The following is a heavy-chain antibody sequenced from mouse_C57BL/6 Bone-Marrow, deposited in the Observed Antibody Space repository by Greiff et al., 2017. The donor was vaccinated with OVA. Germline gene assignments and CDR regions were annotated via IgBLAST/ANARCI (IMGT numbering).Heavy chain of an antibody. CDR1: GYTFTSYW. Sequence: EVQLHQSGTVLARPGASVKMSCKTSGYTFTSYWMHWVKQRPGQGLEWIGAIYPGNSDTSYNQKFKGKAKLTAVTSASTAYMELSSLTNEDSAVYYCTRFHFLIYYYGSSSPGFAYWGQGTLVTVSA. CDR2: IYPGNSDT. V-gene: IGHV1-5*01. D-gene: IGHD1-1*01. J-gene: IGHJ3*01. CDR3: TRFHFLIYYYGSSSPGFAY.